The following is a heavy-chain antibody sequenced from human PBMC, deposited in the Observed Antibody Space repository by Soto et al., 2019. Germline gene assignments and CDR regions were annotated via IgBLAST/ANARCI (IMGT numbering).Heavy chain of an antibody. CDR1: GGTFSSYA. CDR2: IIPIFGTA. D-gene: IGHD1-26*01. CDR3: ARGRGATTYDAFYI. J-gene: IGHJ3*02. Sequence: QVQLVQSGAEVKKPGSSVKVSCKASGGTFSSYAISWVRQAPGQELEWMGGIIPIFGTANYAQKFQGRVTITADASTSTAYMERSSLRSEDTAVYYCARGRGATTYDAFYIWGQGTMVTVSS. V-gene: IGHV1-69*01.